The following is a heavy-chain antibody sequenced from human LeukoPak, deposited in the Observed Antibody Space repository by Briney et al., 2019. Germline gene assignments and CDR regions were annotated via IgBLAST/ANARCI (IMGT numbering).Heavy chain of an antibody. J-gene: IGHJ3*02. CDR1: GFTFSSYS. D-gene: IGHD2-21*02. Sequence: GGSLRLSCAASGFTFSSYSMNWVRQAPGKGLEWVSYISSSSTIYYADSVKGRFTISRDNAKNSLYLQMNSLRAEDTAVYYCARKLSYCGGDCPPGWAFDIWGQGTMVTVSS. V-gene: IGHV3-48*04. CDR2: ISSSSTI. CDR3: ARKLSYCGGDCPPGWAFDI.